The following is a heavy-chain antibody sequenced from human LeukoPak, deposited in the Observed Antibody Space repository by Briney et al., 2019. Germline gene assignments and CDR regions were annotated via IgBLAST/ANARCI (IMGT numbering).Heavy chain of an antibody. CDR3: ARGRSSVKYSSSSGYYYYYMDV. Sequence: SQTLSLTCAISGDSVSSNSAAWTWIRQSPSRGLEWLGRTYYRSKWYNDYAVSVKSRITINPDTSKNQFSLQLNSVTPEDTAVYYCARGRSSVKYSSSSGYYYYYMDVWGKGTTVTVSS. CDR1: GDSVSSNSAA. CDR2: TYYRSKWYN. J-gene: IGHJ6*03. V-gene: IGHV6-1*01. D-gene: IGHD6-6*01.